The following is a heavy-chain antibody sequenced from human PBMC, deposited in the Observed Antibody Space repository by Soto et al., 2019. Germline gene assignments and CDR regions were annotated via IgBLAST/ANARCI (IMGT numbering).Heavy chain of an antibody. V-gene: IGHV3-53*01. D-gene: IGHD1-1*01. J-gene: IGHJ3*01. CDR3: ATWHEREHAYDV. CDR2: LYDLDGS. Sequence: PGGSLRLSCAAFGFTISGKKYVAWVRQAPGKGLEWVSALYDLDGSFYAASVKGRFTTSSGSSKTTVYLQMNDLRPDDTAVYYCATWHEREHAYDVWGQGTTVTVSS. CDR1: GFTISGKKY.